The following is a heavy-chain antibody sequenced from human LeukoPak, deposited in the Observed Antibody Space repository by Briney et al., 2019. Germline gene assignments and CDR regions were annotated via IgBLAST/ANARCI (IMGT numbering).Heavy chain of an antibody. CDR3: ARTYYYDSSGYYYDY. Sequence: GGSLRLSCAASGFTFDDYTMHWVRQAPGKGLEWVSLISWDGGSTYYADSVKGRFTISRDNSKNSLYLQMNSLRAEDTAVYYCARTYYYDSSGYYYDYWGQGTLVTVSS. V-gene: IGHV3-43*01. CDR1: GFTFDDYT. J-gene: IGHJ4*02. CDR2: ISWDGGST. D-gene: IGHD3-22*01.